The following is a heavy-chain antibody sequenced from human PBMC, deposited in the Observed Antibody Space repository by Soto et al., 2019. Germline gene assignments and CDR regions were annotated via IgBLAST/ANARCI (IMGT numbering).Heavy chain of an antibody. CDR1: GFTFSSYA. J-gene: IGHJ6*02. Sequence: VGSLRLSCAASGFTFSSYAMSWVRQAPGKGLEWVSAISGSGGSTYYADSVKGRFTISRDNSKNTLYLQMNSLRAEDTAVYYCANLPGYSSSWGLGMDVWGQGTAVTVSS. D-gene: IGHD6-13*01. CDR3: ANLPGYSSSWGLGMDV. CDR2: ISGSGGST. V-gene: IGHV3-23*01.